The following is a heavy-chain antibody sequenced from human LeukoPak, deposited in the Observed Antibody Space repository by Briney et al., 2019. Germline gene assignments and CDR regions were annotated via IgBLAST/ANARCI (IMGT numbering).Heavy chain of an antibody. CDR2: INSDGSST. Sequence: QPGGSLLLSCAASGFTFSSYWMHWVRQAPGKGLVWVSRINSDGSSTSYADSVKGRFTISRDNDKNSLYLQMNSLRADDTAVYYCASASRLLPRWGQGTLVTVSS. CDR1: GFTFSSYW. J-gene: IGHJ4*02. D-gene: IGHD2-15*01. CDR3: ASASRLLPR. V-gene: IGHV3-74*01.